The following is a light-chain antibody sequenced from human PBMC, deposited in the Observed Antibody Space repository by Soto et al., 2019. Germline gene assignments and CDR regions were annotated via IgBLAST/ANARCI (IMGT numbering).Light chain of an antibody. CDR3: QQYNTYPRK. J-gene: IGKJ1*01. Sequence: DIQMTQSPSSLSASVGDRVTITCRASQGIRHDLGCYPQKPGKAPKCLXYYASTFESGVKSRFSGHGAGKQFTLTISXLHPDAFETYYCQQYNTYPRKFGQWTKVDIK. V-gene: IGKV1-17*01. CDR1: QGIRHD. CDR2: YAS.